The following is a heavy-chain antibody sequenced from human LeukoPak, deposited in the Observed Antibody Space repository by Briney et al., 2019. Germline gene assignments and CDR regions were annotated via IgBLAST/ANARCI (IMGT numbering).Heavy chain of an antibody. J-gene: IGHJ4*02. CDR2: IKSKISGGTT. V-gene: IGHV3-15*01. Sequence: GGSLRLSCAASGFTFNNAWMSWVRQAPGKGLEWVGRIKSKISGGTTGYAAPVKGRFTISRDDSKNTLYLQMNSLKTEDTAVYYCTTGGYSYGTYYFDYWGQGTLVTVSS. D-gene: IGHD5-18*01. CDR1: GFTFNNAW. CDR3: TTGGYSYGTYYFDY.